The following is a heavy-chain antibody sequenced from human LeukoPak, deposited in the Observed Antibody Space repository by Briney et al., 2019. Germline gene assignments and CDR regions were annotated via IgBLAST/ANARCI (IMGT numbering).Heavy chain of an antibody. D-gene: IGHD3-10*02. J-gene: IGHJ6*04. CDR3: AELGITMIGGV. Sequence: GGSLRLSCAASGFTFSSYNMNWVRQAPGKGLEWVSSTTSSSSYIYYADSVKGRFTISRDNAKNSLYLQMSSLTAEDTAVYYCAELGITMIGGVWGKGTTVTISS. CDR2: TTSSSSYI. CDR1: GFTFSSYN. V-gene: IGHV3-21*06.